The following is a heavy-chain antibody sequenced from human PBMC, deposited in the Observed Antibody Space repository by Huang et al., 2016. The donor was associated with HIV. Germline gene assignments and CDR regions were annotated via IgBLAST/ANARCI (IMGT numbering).Heavy chain of an antibody. CDR2: LMSVFDSP. V-gene: IGHV1-69*13. CDR1: GGPFRSYS. D-gene: IGHD4-4*01. CDR3: ARGSLEYSVSSSLDY. J-gene: IGHJ4*02. Sequence: QVQLLQSGAEVKKPGSSVNVSCKASGGPFRSYSIAWVRQAPGQGLAWMESLMSVFDSPNYAQKLQGRVRVTADESTSTVYMELRDLRPDDTAVYFCARGSLEYSVSSSLDYWGQGTHVTVSS.